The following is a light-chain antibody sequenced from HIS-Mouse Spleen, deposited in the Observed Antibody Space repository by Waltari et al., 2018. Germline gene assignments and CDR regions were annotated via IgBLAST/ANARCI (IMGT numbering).Light chain of an antibody. J-gene: IGKJ2*02. CDR3: QQYYSTPCT. Sequence: DIVMTQSPDSLAVSLGERATINCKSSQSVLYSSNNKNYLAWYQQKPGQPPKLLNYWASTRESGVPDRFSGSGSGTDFTLTISSLQAEDVAVYYCQQYYSTPCTFGQGTKLEIK. V-gene: IGKV4-1*01. CDR1: QSVLYSSNNKNY. CDR2: WAS.